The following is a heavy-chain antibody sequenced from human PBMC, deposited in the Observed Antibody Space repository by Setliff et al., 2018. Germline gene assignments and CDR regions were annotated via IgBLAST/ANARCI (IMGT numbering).Heavy chain of an antibody. J-gene: IGHJ3*02. D-gene: IGHD3-3*01. CDR1: GYTFTSYW. V-gene: IGHV5-51*01. CDR2: IYPGDSDT. CDR3: ASDRFSGGAYDI. Sequence: GESLKISCKGSGYTFTSYWIAWVRQMSGKGLEYMGSIYPGDSDTRYSPSFQGQVTFSADKSITTAYLQWSRLKVSDTAIYYCASDRFSGGAYDIWGQGTMVTVSS.